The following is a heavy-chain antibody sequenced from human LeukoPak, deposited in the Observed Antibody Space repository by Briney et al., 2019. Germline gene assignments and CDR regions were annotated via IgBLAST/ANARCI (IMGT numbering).Heavy chain of an antibody. J-gene: IGHJ4*02. CDR2: INHSGST. CDR3: ARAWEAYCGGDCYSGLWDY. V-gene: IGHV4-34*01. CDR1: GGSFSGYY. Sequence: PSETLSLTCAVYGGSFSGYYWSWICQPPGKGLEWIGEINHSGSTNYNPSLKSRVTISVDTSKNQFSLKLSSVTAADTAVYYCARAWEAYCGGDCYSGLWDYWGQGTLVTVSS. D-gene: IGHD2-21*02.